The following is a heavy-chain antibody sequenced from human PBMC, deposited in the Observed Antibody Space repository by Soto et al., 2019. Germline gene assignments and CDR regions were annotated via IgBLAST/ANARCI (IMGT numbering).Heavy chain of an antibody. CDR3: AAIGEDIVLVPAAMGGYAFDI. CDR2: IIPILGIA. V-gene: IGHV1-69*02. D-gene: IGHD2-2*01. J-gene: IGHJ3*02. Sequence: SVKVSCKASGGTFSSYTISWVRQAPGQGLEWMGRIIPILGIANYAQKFQGRVTITADKSTSTAYMELSSLRSEDTAVYYCAAIGEDIVLVPAAMGGYAFDIWGQGTMVTVS. CDR1: GGTFSSYT.